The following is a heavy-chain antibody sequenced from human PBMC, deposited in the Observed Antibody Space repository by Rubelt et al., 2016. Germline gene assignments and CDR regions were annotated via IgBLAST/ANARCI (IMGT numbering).Heavy chain of an antibody. D-gene: IGHD3-10*01. CDR2: INPSGGST. V-gene: IGHV1-46*01. J-gene: IGHJ4*02. Sequence: QVQLVQSGAEVKKPGASVKVSCKASGYTFTGYYMHWVRQAPGPGLEWMGIINPSGGSTIYAQNVQGRVTMTRDTSTSTLYMDLSSLGCEHTAVYYCARVGSYDDSGSYVEWGQGTLVTVSS. CDR3: ARVGSYDDSGSYVE. CDR1: GYTFTGYY.